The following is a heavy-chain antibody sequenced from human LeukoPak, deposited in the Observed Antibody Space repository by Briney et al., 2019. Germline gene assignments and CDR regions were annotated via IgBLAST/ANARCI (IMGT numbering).Heavy chain of an antibody. J-gene: IGHJ5*02. CDR2: ISSSSSTI. V-gene: IGHV3-48*04. CDR1: GFTFSSYS. CDR3: ARWDTAMGNWFDP. Sequence: GGSLRLSCAASGFTFSSYSMNWVRQAPGKGLEWVSYISSSSSTIYYADSVKGRFTISRDNAKSSLHLQMNSLRAEDTAVYYCARWDTAMGNWFDPWGQGTLVTVSS. D-gene: IGHD5-18*01.